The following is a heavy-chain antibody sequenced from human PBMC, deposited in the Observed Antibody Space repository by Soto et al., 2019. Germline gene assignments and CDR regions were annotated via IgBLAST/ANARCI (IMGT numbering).Heavy chain of an antibody. CDR1: GYRFTNYW. CDR3: ERKPFPGRHYYSGMDV. D-gene: IGHD3-16*01. V-gene: IGHV5-51*01. CDR2: IYPGDSDT. Sequence: GESLKISCKGFGYRFTNYWVGWVRHMPGKGLEWMGIIYPGDSDTRYSPSFQGQVTISADRSIDTAYMHWSSLKASDTAISYCERKPFPGRHYYSGMDVWGQGTTVTVSS. J-gene: IGHJ6*02.